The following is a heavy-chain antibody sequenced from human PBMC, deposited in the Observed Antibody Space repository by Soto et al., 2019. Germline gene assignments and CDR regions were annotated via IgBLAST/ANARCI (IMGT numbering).Heavy chain of an antibody. V-gene: IGHV1-18*04. Sequence: ASVEVSCKASGYTFTSYGFSWVRKAPAQGLEWMRLCSAHNGNTKYAQVLQGRVTMTTATSTSRANMKLRCLRADDTAVYYCARKVEYYYDSSGYHLAACFDDWG. J-gene: IGHJ4*01. CDR1: GYTFTSYG. CDR2: CSAHNGNT. D-gene: IGHD3-22*01. CDR3: ARKVEYYYDSSGYHLAACFDD.